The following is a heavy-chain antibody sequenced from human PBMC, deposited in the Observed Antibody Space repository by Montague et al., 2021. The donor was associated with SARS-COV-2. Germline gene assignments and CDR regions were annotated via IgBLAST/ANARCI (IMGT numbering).Heavy chain of an antibody. CDR1: GGSFSGYY. CDR2: INHRGST. Sequence: SETLSLTCAVYGGSFSGYYWTWICQAPGKGLEWIGEINHRGSTTYNQYLESRVTISVDTSKKQFSLKLRSVTAAATAVYYCARWISRLRGVDEWGQGTLVTVSS. J-gene: IGHJ4*02. D-gene: IGHD3-10*01. CDR3: ARWISRLRGVDE. V-gene: IGHV4-34*01.